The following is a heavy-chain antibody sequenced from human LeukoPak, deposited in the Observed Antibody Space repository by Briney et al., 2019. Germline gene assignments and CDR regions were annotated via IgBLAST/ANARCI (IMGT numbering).Heavy chain of an antibody. V-gene: IGHV4-59*08. CDR1: GGSISSYY. CDR3: ARHRGSSGPFDY. Sequence: ASETLSLTCTVSGGSISSYYWSWIRQPPGKGLEWIGYIYYSGSTNYNPSLKSRVTISVDTSKNQFSLKLSSVTAADTAVYYCARHRGSSGPFDYWGQGTLVTVSS. CDR2: IYYSGST. J-gene: IGHJ4*02. D-gene: IGHD6-19*01.